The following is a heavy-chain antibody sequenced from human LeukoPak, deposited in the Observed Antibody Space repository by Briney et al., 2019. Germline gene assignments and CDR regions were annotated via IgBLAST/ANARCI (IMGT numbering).Heavy chain of an antibody. CDR3: AREPDYYDSRGDAFDI. CDR1: GFTFSSHW. D-gene: IGHD3-22*01. Sequence: GGSLRLSCAASGFTFSSHWMHWVRQAPGKGLVWVARINTDGSTRNYAGSVKGRFTISRDSAKSTLNLQMNSLRAEDTAVYYCAREPDYYDSRGDAFDIWGQGTMVTVSS. CDR2: INTDGSTR. J-gene: IGHJ3*02. V-gene: IGHV3-74*01.